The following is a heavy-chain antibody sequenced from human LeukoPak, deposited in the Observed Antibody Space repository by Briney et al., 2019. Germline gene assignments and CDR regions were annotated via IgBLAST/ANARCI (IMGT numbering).Heavy chain of an antibody. V-gene: IGHV3-74*01. CDR3: ARVNVCPRCHFDY. D-gene: IGHD3-16*01. J-gene: IGHJ4*02. CDR1: GFTFSSYW. Sequence: GGSLRLSCAASGFTFSSYWMHWVRQAPGKGLVWVSRISTDGSSAIYADSVKGRFTISRDNAMNTLYLQMNSLRAEDTAVYYCARVNVCPRCHFDYWGQGTLVTVSS. CDR2: ISTDGSSA.